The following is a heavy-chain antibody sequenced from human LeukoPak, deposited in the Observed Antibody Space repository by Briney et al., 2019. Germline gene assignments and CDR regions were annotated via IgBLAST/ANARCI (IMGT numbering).Heavy chain of an antibody. CDR2: INHSGST. J-gene: IGHJ4*02. V-gene: IGHV4-34*01. Sequence: PSETLSLTCVVYGGSFSGYYWSWIRQPPGKGLEWIGEINHSGSTNYNPSLKSRVTISVDTSKNQFSLKLSSVTAADTAVYYCARISSGWYVDYWGQGTLVTVSS. CDR3: ARISSGWYVDY. D-gene: IGHD6-19*01. CDR1: GGSFSGYY.